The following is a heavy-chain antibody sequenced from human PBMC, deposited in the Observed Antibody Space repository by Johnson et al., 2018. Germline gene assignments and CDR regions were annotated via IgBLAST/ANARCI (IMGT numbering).Heavy chain of an antibody. CDR2: IRSKAYGGTT. D-gene: IGHD3-10*01. CDR3: TRMEGGYYPDCAFDI. Sequence: EVQLVETGGGLVQPGRSLRLSCTASGFTFGDYAMSWFRQSPGKGREWVGFIRSKAYGGTTEYAASVKGRFTISRDDSKGIANLQINSRKNEETAVYYCTRMEGGYYPDCAFDIWGQGTRVTVSS. CDR1: GFTFGDYA. J-gene: IGHJ3*02. V-gene: IGHV3-49*03.